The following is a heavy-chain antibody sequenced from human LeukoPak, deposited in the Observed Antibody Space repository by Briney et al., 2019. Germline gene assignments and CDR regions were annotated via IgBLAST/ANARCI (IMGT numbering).Heavy chain of an antibody. D-gene: IGHD3-22*01. V-gene: IGHV3-21*01. CDR1: GFTFSSYS. J-gene: IGHJ5*02. Sequence: PGGSLRLSCAASGFTFSSYSTNWVRQAPGKGLEWVSSISSSSSYIYYADSVKGRFTISRDNAKNSLYLQMNSLRAEDTAVYYCASEINYYDSSGLPWGQGTLVTVSS. CDR3: ASEINYYDSSGLP. CDR2: ISSSSSYI.